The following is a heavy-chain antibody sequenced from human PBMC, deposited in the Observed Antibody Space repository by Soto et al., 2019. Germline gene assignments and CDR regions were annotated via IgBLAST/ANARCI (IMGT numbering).Heavy chain of an antibody. CDR2: IIPITDTT. V-gene: IGHV1-69*01. Sequence: QVQLVQSGAEVKKPGSSVKVSCKASGGTFSSYAISWVRQAPGQGLEWMGGIIPITDTTNYAQKFQGRVTVTADESTSTAYMELSSLRCEDTAVYYGARSQGSSTSLEIYYYYCYGMDDWGQGTTVTVSS. CDR1: GGTFSSYA. D-gene: IGHD2-2*01. J-gene: IGHJ6*01. CDR3: ARSQGSSTSLEIYYYYCYGMDD.